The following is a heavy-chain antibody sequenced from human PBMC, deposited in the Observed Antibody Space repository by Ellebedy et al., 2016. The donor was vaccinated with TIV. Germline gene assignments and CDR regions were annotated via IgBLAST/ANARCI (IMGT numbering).Heavy chain of an antibody. CDR1: GFTFSGYT. V-gene: IGHV3-21*01. J-gene: IGHJ4*02. D-gene: IGHD5-24*01. CDR2: ISSSSTYI. Sequence: GESLKISCAASGFTFSGYTMNWVRQAPGKGLEWVSSISSSSTYIYYADSVKGRCTISRDNANNSLSLEMNSLRAEDTGLYYCAREGHGSIWGQGTLVTVSS. CDR3: AREGHGSI.